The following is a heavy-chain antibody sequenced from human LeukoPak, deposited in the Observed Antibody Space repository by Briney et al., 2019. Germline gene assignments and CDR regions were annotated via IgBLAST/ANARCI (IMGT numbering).Heavy chain of an antibody. CDR2: IYYSGST. D-gene: IGHD3-10*01. Sequence: PSETLSLTCTVSGGSISSYYWSWIRQPPGKGLEWIGYIYYSGSTNYNPSLKSRVTISVDTSKNQFSLKLSSVTAVDTAVYYCARDRFMVRGVGAHYGMDVWGQGTTVTVSS. J-gene: IGHJ6*02. V-gene: IGHV4-59*01. CDR3: ARDRFMVRGVGAHYGMDV. CDR1: GGSISSYY.